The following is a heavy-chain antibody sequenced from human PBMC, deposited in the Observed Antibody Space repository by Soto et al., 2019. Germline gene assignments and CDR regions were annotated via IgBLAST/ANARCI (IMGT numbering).Heavy chain of an antibody. CDR3: AKDHYYDSSGYYYAEYFDY. V-gene: IGHV3-30*18. D-gene: IGHD3-22*01. Sequence: GGSLRLSCAASGFTFSSYGMHWVRQAPGKGLEWVAVISYDGSNKYYADSVKGRLTISRDNSKNTLYLQMNSLRAEDTAVYYCAKDHYYDSSGYYYAEYFDYWGQGTLVTVSS. CDR2: ISYDGSNK. CDR1: GFTFSSYG. J-gene: IGHJ4*02.